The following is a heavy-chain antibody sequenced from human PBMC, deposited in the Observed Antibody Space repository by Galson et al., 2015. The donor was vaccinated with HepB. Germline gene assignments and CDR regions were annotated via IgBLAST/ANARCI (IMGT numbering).Heavy chain of an antibody. CDR2: ITYDGSNK. J-gene: IGHJ3*02. CDR3: ARDEAVGPTGGASDI. D-gene: IGHD1-26*01. Sequence: SLRLSCAASGFMFNYYTMHWVRQAPGKGLEWVAVITYDGSNKYYADSVKGRFTVFRDNSKNTLYLQMNSLRVEDTAVYYCARDEAVGPTGGASDIWGQGTMVTVSS. CDR1: GFMFNYYT. V-gene: IGHV3-30-3*01.